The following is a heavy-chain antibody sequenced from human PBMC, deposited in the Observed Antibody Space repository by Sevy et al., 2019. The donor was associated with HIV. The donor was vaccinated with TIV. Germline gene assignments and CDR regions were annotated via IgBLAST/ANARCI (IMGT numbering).Heavy chain of an antibody. CDR2: IFHSGHT. J-gene: IGHJ4*02. CDR1: GDSISGGTYS. Sequence: SETLSLTCAVSGDSISGGTYSWNWIRQPPGKGLEWIGYIFHSGHTYYNPSLKSRVTISVDTAKNQFSVKVKSVTAADAAGYYCARDGGTLTSPGYFDYRGQGTLVTVSS. CDR3: ARDGGTLTSPGYFDY. V-gene: IGHV4-30-2*01. D-gene: IGHD4-17*01.